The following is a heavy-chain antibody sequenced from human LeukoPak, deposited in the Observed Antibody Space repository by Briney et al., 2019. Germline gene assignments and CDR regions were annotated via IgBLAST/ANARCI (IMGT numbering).Heavy chain of an antibody. V-gene: IGHV4-31*03. D-gene: IGHD5-12*01. CDR3: ARDYYSGTISGLAFDI. J-gene: IGHJ3*02. Sequence: PSETLSLTCTVSGGSVSSGGYYWSWIRQHPGKGLEWIGYIYNNGNTFYNPSLKSRVIISLDTSKNQFSLSLSSVTAADTAVYYCARDYYSGTISGLAFDIWGQGTMATVSS. CDR1: GGSVSSGGYY. CDR2: IYNNGNT.